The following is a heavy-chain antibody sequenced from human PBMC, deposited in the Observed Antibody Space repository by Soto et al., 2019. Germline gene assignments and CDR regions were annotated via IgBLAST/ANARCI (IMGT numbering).Heavy chain of an antibody. D-gene: IGHD2-8*02. CDR2: INHSGST. V-gene: IGHV4-34*01. CDR1: GGSFSGYY. CDR3: ARDKITGLFDY. J-gene: IGHJ4*02. Sequence: LETLSLTCAVYGGSFSGYYWTWIRQPPGTGLEWIGEINHSGSTNYNPSLKSRVTISVDTSKNQFFLKLTSVTAADTAVYYCARDKITGLFDYWGQGTLVTVSS.